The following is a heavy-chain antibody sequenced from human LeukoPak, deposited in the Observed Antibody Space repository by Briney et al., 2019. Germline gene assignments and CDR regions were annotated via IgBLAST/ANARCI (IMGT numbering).Heavy chain of an antibody. CDR2: VYHSGST. V-gene: IGHV4-4*02. Sequence: PSGTLSLTCAVSGGSISSSNWWSRVRQPPGKGLEWIGEVYHSGSTNYNPSLKSRVTISVDKSKNQFSLKLSSVTAADTAVYYCARGPSSGWVWENDAFDIWGQGTMVTVSS. CDR1: GGSISSSNW. J-gene: IGHJ3*02. CDR3: ARGPSSGWVWENDAFDI. D-gene: IGHD6-19*01.